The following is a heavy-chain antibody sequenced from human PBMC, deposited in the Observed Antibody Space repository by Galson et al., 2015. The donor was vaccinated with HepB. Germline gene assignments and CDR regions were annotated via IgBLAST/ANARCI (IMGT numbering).Heavy chain of an antibody. CDR2: IYPGDSDT. CDR3: AKTGAPDGGTKYSYYAGMDV. D-gene: IGHD7-27*01. J-gene: IGHJ6*02. Sequence: QSGAEVKEPGESLKISCQGSGYSFPNSWIIWVRQMPGRGLEWMGIIYPGDSDTRYSPSFQGQVTISADTSISTAYLQWASLEASDTAIYYCAKTGAPDGGTKYSYYAGMDVWGQGTTVTVSS. CDR1: GYSFPNSW. V-gene: IGHV5-51*03.